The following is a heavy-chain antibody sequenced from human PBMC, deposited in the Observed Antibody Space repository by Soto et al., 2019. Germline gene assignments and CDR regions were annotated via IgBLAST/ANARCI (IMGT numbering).Heavy chain of an antibody. CDR3: ARGLPQNWGSSREGGYFDY. CDR2: TYYRSKWYN. V-gene: IGHV6-1*01. J-gene: IGHJ4*02. Sequence: SQTLSLTCAISGDSVSSNSAAWNWIRQSPSRGLEWLGRTYYRSKWYNDYAVSVKSRITINPDTSKNQFSLQLNSVTPEDTAVYYCARGLPQNWGSSREGGYFDYWGQGTLVTVSS. CDR1: GDSVSSNSAA. D-gene: IGHD7-27*01.